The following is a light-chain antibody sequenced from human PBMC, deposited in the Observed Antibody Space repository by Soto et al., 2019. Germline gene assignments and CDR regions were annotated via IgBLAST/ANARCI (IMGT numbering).Light chain of an antibody. CDR2: EVT. CDR3: SSYSGTNNVV. V-gene: IGLV2-8*01. CDR1: SSDVGGYNY. Sequence: QSVLTQPPSASGSPGQSVTTSCTGTSSDVGGYNYVSWYQQHPGKAPKLIIYEVTKRPSGVPDRFSGSKSGNTASLTVSGIQAEDEADYYCSSYSGTNNVVFGGGTKLTVL. J-gene: IGLJ2*01.